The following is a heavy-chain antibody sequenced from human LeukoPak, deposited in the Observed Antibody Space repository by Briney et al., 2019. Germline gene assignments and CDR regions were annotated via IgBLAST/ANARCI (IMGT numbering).Heavy chain of an antibody. V-gene: IGHV4-39*07. J-gene: IGHJ4*02. D-gene: IGHD6-19*01. CDR2: IYYSGST. CDR3: ARVAVAGTGGSY. CDR1: GGSIGSSSYY. Sequence: KASETLSLTCTVSGGSIGSSSYYWGWIRQPPGKGLEWIGSIYYSGSTYYNPSLKSRVTISVDTSKNQFSLKLSSVTAADTAVYYCARVAVAGTGGSYWGQGTLVAVSS.